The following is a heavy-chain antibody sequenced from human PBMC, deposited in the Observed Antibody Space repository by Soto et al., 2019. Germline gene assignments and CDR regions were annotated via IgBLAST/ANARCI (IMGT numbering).Heavy chain of an antibody. J-gene: IGHJ3*02. D-gene: IGHD2-15*01. CDR2: IYYSGST. Sequence: SATLSLTSTVSGGSTSRSSYYWCWIRQHPRKGLEWIGSIYYSGSTYYNPSLKSRVTISVDTSKNQFSLKLSSVTAADTAVYYCARTPWGYCSGGSCYRFNDAFDIWGQGTMVT. CDR1: GGSTSRSSYY. V-gene: IGHV4-39*01. CDR3: ARTPWGYCSGGSCYRFNDAFDI.